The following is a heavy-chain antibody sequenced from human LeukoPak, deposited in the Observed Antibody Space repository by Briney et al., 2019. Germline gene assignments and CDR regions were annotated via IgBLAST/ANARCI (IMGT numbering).Heavy chain of an antibody. V-gene: IGHV3-21*01. CDR1: GFTFSSYS. CDR2: ISSSSSYI. Sequence: PGGSLRLSCAASGFTFSSYSMNWVRQAPGKGLEWVSSISSSSSYIYYAGSVKGRFTISRDNAKNSLYLQMNSLRAEDTAVYYCARDSGLYSGYAPGYWGQGTLVTVSS. CDR3: ARDSGLYSGYAPGY. D-gene: IGHD5-12*01. J-gene: IGHJ4*02.